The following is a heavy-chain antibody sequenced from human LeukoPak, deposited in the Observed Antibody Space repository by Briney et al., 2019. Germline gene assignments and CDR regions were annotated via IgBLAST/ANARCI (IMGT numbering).Heavy chain of an antibody. CDR1: GGTFSSYA. D-gene: IGHD3-22*01. Sequence: SVKVSCKASGGTFSSYAISWVRQAPGQGLEWMGGIIPIFGTANHAQKFQGRVTITADESTSTAYMELSSLRSEDTAVYYCARDLARYYDSSGYYYATFDYWGQGTLVTVSS. CDR3: ARDLARYYDSSGYYYATFDY. J-gene: IGHJ4*02. CDR2: IIPIFGTA. V-gene: IGHV1-69*13.